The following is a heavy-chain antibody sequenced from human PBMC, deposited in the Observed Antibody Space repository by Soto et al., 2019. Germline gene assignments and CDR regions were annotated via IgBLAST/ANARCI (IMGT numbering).Heavy chain of an antibody. CDR1: GFTFTSYG. Sequence: PGGSLRLSCAAFGFTFTSYGMSWLRQAPGKWLEWVSSISGSGGQTYYADSVKGRFRISGDKSKNTMYLEMNSLRANDTAVYYCARGAATAYFDCWGRGXLVTVYS. J-gene: IGHJ4*02. CDR3: ARGAATAYFDC. V-gene: IGHV3-23*01. D-gene: IGHD6-13*01. CDR2: ISGSGGQT.